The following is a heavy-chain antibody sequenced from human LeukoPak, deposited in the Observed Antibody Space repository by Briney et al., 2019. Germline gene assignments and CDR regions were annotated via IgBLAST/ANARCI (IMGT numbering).Heavy chain of an antibody. CDR3: ARRARATAGGDYFDY. CDR2: IYYSGNT. CDR1: GGSISSYY. J-gene: IGHJ4*02. Sequence: SETLSLTCTVSGGSISSYYWTWIRQPPGKGLEWIGYIYYSGNTNYNPSLNSRVTISLGTSRSQFFLRLSSVTAADTAVYYCARRARATAGGDYFDYWGQGTLVTVSS. V-gene: IGHV4-59*08. D-gene: IGHD6-13*01.